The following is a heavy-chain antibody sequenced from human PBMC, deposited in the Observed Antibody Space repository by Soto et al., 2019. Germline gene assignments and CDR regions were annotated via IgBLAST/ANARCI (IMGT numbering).Heavy chain of an antibody. CDR3: STNLPNYDILTGRVY. CDR2: IKSKIDGGTA. Sequence: GGSLRLSCAASGVTVSNAWMSWVRQAPGKGLEWVGRIKSKIDGGTADYAAPVKGRFTISRDDSKNTLYLQMNSLKTEDTAVYYCSTNLPNYDILTGRVYWGQGTLVTVSS. D-gene: IGHD3-9*01. V-gene: IGHV3-15*01. CDR1: GVTVSNAW. J-gene: IGHJ4*02.